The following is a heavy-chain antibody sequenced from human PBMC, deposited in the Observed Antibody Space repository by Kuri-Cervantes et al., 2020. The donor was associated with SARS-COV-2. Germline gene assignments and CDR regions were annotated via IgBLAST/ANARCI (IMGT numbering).Heavy chain of an antibody. D-gene: IGHD6-13*01. CDR2: IYWDDEN. J-gene: IGHJ4*02. CDR1: GVSLSTSGVG. Sequence: SGPTLVKPTQTLTLTCTFSGVSLSTSGVGVGWFRQPPVKALEWLELIYWDDENRYSPSLRSRLTVTKDNSKTQVVLTMTNMDPVDTATYYCAHRPHSSSWSYYFDYWGQGALVTVSS. CDR3: AHRPHSSSWSYYFDY. V-gene: IGHV2-5*02.